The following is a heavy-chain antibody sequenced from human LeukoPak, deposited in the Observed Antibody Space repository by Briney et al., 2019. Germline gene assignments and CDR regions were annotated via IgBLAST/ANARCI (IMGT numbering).Heavy chain of an antibody. CDR1: GGSISSSSYY. CDR3: ARDIYGSGSSYFDY. J-gene: IGHJ4*02. V-gene: IGHV4-39*02. CDR2: IYYSGST. Sequence: KPSETLSLTCTVSGGSISSSSYYWGWIRQPPGKGLEWIGSIYYSGSTYYNPSLKSRVTISVDTSKNQFSLKLSSVTAADTAVYYCARDIYGSGSSYFDYWGQGTLVTVSS. D-gene: IGHD1-26*01.